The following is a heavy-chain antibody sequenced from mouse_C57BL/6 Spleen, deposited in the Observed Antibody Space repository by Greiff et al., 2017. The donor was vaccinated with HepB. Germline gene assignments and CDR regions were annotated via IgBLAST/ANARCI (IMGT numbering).Heavy chain of an antibody. CDR3: AYYGSEGAMDY. CDR2: IYPRSGNT. Sequence: VQLQQSGAELARPGASVKLSCKASGYTFTSYGISWVKQRTGQGLEWIGEIYPRSGNTYYNEKFKGKAILTADKSSSTAYMELRSLTSEDAAVYFCAYYGSEGAMDYWGQGTSVTVSS. V-gene: IGHV1-81*01. J-gene: IGHJ4*01. D-gene: IGHD1-1*01. CDR1: GYTFTSYG.